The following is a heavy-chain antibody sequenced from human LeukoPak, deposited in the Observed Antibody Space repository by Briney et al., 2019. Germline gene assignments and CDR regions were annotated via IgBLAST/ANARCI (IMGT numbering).Heavy chain of an antibody. CDR2: INPSGGST. Sequence: ASVKVSCKASGYTFTSYYMHWVRQAPGQGLGWMGLINPSGGSTSYAQKFQGRVTMTRDTSTSTVYMELSSLRSGDTAVYYCATSVEMATIVDYWGQGTLVTVSS. CDR3: ATSVEMATIVDY. V-gene: IGHV1-46*01. D-gene: IGHD5-24*01. CDR1: GYTFTSYY. J-gene: IGHJ4*02.